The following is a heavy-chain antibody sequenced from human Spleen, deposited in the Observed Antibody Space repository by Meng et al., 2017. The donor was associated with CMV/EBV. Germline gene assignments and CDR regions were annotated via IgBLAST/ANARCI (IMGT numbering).Heavy chain of an antibody. J-gene: IGHJ6*02. D-gene: IGHD4-11*01. CDR1: GFTVSSNY. V-gene: IGHV3-66*01. CDR2: IYSDGST. CDR3: ARDPTTDYYYYGMDV. Sequence: GGSLRLSCAASGFTVSSNYMSWVRQAPGKGLEWVSIIYSDGSTYYADSVKGRFTISRDNAKNTLYLQMNNLRAEDTAVYYCARDPTTDYYYYGMDVWGQGTTVTVSS.